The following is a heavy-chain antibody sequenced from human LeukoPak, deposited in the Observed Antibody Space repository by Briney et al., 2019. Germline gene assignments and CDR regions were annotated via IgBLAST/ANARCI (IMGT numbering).Heavy chain of an antibody. V-gene: IGHV4-39*07. D-gene: IGHD6-13*01. J-gene: IGHJ4*02. CDR3: ARDPSSSSWFPPYYFDY. Sequence: SETLSLTCTVSGGSISSSSYYWGWIRQPPGKGLEWIGSIYYSGSTYYNPSLKSRVTISVDTSKNQFSLKLSSVTAADTAVYYCARDPSSSSWFPPYYFDYWGQGTLVTVSS. CDR1: GGSISSSSYY. CDR2: IYYSGST.